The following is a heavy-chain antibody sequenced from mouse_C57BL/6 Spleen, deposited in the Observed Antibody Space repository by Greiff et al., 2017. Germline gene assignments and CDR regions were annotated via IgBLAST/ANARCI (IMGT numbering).Heavy chain of an antibody. V-gene: IGHV1-78*01. D-gene: IGHD3-1*01. Sequence: QVQLQQSDAELVKPGASVKISCKVSGYTFTDHTIHWMKQRPEQGLEWIGNIYPRDGSTKYNEKFKGTATLTADKSSSTAYMRLNSLTSEDAAVYFCARSGDYGHFGVWGTGTTVTVAS. J-gene: IGHJ1*03. CDR2: IYPRDGST. CDR1: GYTFTDHT. CDR3: ARSGDYGHFGV.